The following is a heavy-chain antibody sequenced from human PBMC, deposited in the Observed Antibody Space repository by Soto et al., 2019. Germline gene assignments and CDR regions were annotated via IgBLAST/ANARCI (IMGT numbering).Heavy chain of an antibody. V-gene: IGHV3-30*04. Sequence: QVQLVESGGGVVQPGRSLRLSCAASRFTFRSYVMHWVRQAPGKGLEWVAVISSDGKNTHYADSVRGRFTISRDDPNNTLYVQMDSLRAEDTAVYYCARDQTVLWFDPWGQGTLVTVSS. D-gene: IGHD4-4*01. CDR1: RFTFRSYV. CDR2: ISSDGKNT. CDR3: ARDQTVLWFDP. J-gene: IGHJ5*02.